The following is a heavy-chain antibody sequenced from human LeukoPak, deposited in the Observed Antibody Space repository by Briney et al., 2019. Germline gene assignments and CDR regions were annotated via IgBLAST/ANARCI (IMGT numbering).Heavy chain of an antibody. D-gene: IGHD1-26*01. CDR2: TYYRSKWYN. CDR1: GDSVSSNSAA. J-gene: IGHJ6*02. Sequence: SQTLSLTCAISGDSVSSNSAAWNWIRQSPSRGLEWLRRTYYRSKWYNDYAVSVKSRITINPDTSKNQFSLQLNSVTPEDTAVYYCARAGSGSYAGYYYYYYGMDVWGQGTTVTVSS. CDR3: ARAGSGSYAGYYYYYYGMDV. V-gene: IGHV6-1*01.